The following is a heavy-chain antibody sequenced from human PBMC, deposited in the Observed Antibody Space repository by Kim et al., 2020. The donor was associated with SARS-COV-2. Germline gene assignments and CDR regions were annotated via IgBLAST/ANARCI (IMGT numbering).Heavy chain of an antibody. D-gene: IGHD6-13*01. CDR3: ARVGSGMAAADY. CDR1: GASISSHY. J-gene: IGHJ4*02. V-gene: IGHV4-59*11. CDR2: IFLGGSA. Sequence: SETLSLTCTVSGASISSHYWSWIRQPPGKGLGGMGYIFLGGSANYNPSLKSRVTISLDMSKNQFSLMLTSVTAADTAVYYCARVGSGMAAADYWGQGTLVTVSS.